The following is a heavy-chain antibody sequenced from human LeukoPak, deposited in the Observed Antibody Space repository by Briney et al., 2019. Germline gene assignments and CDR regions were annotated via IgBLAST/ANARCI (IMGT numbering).Heavy chain of an antibody. CDR2: INPSGGST. D-gene: IGHD3-10*01. CDR3: ARAPRVTMVRGVIDY. CDR1: GYTFTSYY. J-gene: IGHJ4*02. Sequence: ASVKVSCEASGYTFTSYYMHWVRQAPGQGLEWTGIINPSGGSTSYAQKFQGRVTMTRDTSTSTVYMELSSLRSEDTAVYYCARAPRVTMVRGVIDYWGQGTLVTVSS. V-gene: IGHV1-46*01.